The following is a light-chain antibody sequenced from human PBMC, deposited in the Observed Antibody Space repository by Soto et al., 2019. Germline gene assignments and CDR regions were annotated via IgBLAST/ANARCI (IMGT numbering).Light chain of an antibody. CDR3: QQSYSAPPYT. J-gene: IGKJ2*01. Sequence: DIQMTQFPASLSASVGDRVTITCRASQSISSYLNWYQQKPGKAPKLLIYTASSLQSGLPSRFSGSGSGTDFPITISSLQPADFATYYCQQSYSAPPYTFGQGTKLEIK. CDR2: TAS. CDR1: QSISSY. V-gene: IGKV1-39*01.